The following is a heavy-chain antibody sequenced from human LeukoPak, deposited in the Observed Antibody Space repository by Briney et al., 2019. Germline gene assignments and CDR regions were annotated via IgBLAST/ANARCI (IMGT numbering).Heavy chain of an antibody. D-gene: IGHD6-6*01. CDR1: GGSISSYY. Sequence: SETLSLTCTVSGGSISSYYWSWIRQPAGKGLEWIGRIYTSGSTNYNPSLKSRVTMSVDTSKNQFSLKLSSVTAADTAVYYCAREVSSIAARFFDYWGQGTLVTVSS. CDR3: AREVSSIAARFFDY. V-gene: IGHV4-4*07. J-gene: IGHJ4*02. CDR2: IYTSGST.